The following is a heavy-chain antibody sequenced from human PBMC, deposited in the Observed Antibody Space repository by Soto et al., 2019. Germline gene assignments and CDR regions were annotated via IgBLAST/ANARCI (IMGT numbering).Heavy chain of an antibody. D-gene: IGHD3-9*01. CDR1: GGSISSYY. CDR2: IYYSGST. CDR3: ARTGYYDILTGFPMDG. V-gene: IGHV4-59*01. Sequence: SETLSLTCTVSGGSISSYYWSWIRQPPGKGLEWIGYIYYSGSTNYNPSLKSRVTISVDTSKNQFSLKLSSVTAADTAVYYCARTGYYDILTGFPMDGWGQGSTVTVSS. J-gene: IGHJ6*02.